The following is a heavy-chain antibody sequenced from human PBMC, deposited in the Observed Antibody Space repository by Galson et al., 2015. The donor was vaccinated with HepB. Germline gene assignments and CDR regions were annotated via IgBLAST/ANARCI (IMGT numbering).Heavy chain of an antibody. CDR1: EFTFSINNYW. CDR3: ARDLDGVVAYFDN. V-gene: IGHV3-7*03. J-gene: IGHJ4*02. D-gene: IGHD2-21*01. Sequence: SLRLSCAGSEFTFSINNYWMSWVRQAPGKGLEWVASIKQDGSERYYADSVKGRFTISRDNAKSTLFLQMNSLNTDDTALYFCARDLDGVVAYFDNWGQGTLVTVSS. CDR2: IKQDGSER.